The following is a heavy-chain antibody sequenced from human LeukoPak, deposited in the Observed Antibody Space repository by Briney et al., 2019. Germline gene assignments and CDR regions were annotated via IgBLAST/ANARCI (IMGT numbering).Heavy chain of an antibody. D-gene: IGHD1-7*01. CDR2: IYTGGST. V-gene: IGHV4-61*02. Sequence: SETLSLTCTVSGGSISSRSYYWSWIRQPAGKGLEWIGRIYTGGSTNYNPSLKSRVTISVDTSKNHFSLRLSSVTAADTAVYYCARELELRSHYYYMDVWGKGTTVTASS. CDR3: ARELELRSHYYYMDV. CDR1: GGSISSRSYY. J-gene: IGHJ6*03.